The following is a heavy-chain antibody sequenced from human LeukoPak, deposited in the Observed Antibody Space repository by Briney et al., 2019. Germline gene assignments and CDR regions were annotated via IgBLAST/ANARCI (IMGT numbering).Heavy chain of an antibody. CDR1: GFTFSSYE. V-gene: IGHV3-74*01. CDR2: INSDGSST. J-gene: IGHJ3*02. Sequence: PGGSLRLSCAASGFTFSSYEMNWVRQAPGKGLVWVSRINSDGSSTSYADSVKGRFTISRDNAKNSLYLQMNSLRAEDTAVYYCAREVDYDFVAFDIWGQGTMVTVSS. CDR3: AREVDYDFVAFDI. D-gene: IGHD3-3*01.